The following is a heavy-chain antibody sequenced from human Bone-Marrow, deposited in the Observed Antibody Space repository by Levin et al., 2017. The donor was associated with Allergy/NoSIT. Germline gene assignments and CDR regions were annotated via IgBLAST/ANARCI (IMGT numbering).Heavy chain of an antibody. J-gene: IGHJ4*02. Sequence: PGGSLRLSCGASGFTFSSYGFHWVRQAPGKGLEWVAFISYDRSNIFYADSVKGRFTISRDNSKNTLDLQMNSLRTEDTAVYFCAKDKSPWGGRDLYYFDHWGQGALVIVSS. D-gene: IGHD7-27*01. CDR2: ISYDRSNI. V-gene: IGHV3-30*18. CDR1: GFTFSSYG. CDR3: AKDKSPWGGRDLYYFDH.